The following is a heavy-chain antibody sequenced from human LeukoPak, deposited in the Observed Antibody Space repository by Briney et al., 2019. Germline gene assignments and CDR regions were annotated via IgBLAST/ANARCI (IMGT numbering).Heavy chain of an antibody. CDR1: GFTFSSYG. V-gene: IGHV3-30*02. Sequence: PGGSLRLSCAASGFTFSSYGMHWVRQAPGKGLDWVAFIHHDGSNKYYADSVRGRFTISRDNSKNTLYLQMNSLRAEDTAVYYCARDGRGLGNYFDYWGQGTLVTVSS. D-gene: IGHD3-10*01. J-gene: IGHJ4*02. CDR2: IHHDGSNK. CDR3: ARDGRGLGNYFDY.